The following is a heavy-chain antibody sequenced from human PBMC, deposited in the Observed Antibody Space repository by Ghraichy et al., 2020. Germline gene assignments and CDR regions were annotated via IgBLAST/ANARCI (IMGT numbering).Heavy chain of an antibody. Sequence: VKVSCKASGGTFSSYAISWVRQAPGQGLEWMGGIIPIFGTANYAQKFQGRVTITADESTSTAYMELSSLRSEDTAVYYCASLQGVNRAARIDYWGQGTLVTVSS. J-gene: IGHJ4*02. CDR3: ASLQGVNRAARIDY. CDR1: GGTFSSYA. V-gene: IGHV1-69*01. CDR2: IIPIFGTA. D-gene: IGHD6-6*01.